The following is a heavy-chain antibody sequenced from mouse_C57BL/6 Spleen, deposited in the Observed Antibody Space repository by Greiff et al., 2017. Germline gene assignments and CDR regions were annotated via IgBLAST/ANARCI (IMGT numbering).Heavy chain of an antibody. CDR2: IDPSDSYT. J-gene: IGHJ2*01. D-gene: IGHD1-1*01. Sequence: QVQLQQPGAELVKPGASVKLSCKASGYTFTSYWMQWVKQRPGQGLEWIGEIDPSDSYTNYNQKFKGKATLTVDTSSSTAYMQLSSLTSEDAAVYYSAVGYYLDYWGQGTTLTVSS. CDR3: AVGYYLDY. V-gene: IGHV1-50*01. CDR1: GYTFTSYW.